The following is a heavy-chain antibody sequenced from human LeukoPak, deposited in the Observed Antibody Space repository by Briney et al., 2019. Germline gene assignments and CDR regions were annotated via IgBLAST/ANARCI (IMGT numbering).Heavy chain of an antibody. D-gene: IGHD4-17*01. J-gene: IGHJ4*02. CDR1: GFTFSNAW. V-gene: IGHV3-15*01. Sequence: GGSLRLSCAASGFTFSNAWMSWVRQAPGKGLEWVGCIKSKTDGGTTDYAAPVKGRFTISRDDSKNTLYLQMNSLKTEDTAVYYCTTDYGDYFDYWGQGTLVTVSS. CDR3: TTDYGDYFDY. CDR2: IKSKTDGGTT.